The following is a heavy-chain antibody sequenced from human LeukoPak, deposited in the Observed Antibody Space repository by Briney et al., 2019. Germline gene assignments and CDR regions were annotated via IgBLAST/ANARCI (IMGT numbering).Heavy chain of an antibody. V-gene: IGHV4-59*01. CDR3: ARGTRHQAFDI. J-gene: IGHJ3*02. CDR1: GGSISSYY. D-gene: IGHD2-2*01. Sequence: SETLSLTCTVSGGSISSYYWSWIRQPPGKGLEWIGYIYYSGSTNYNPSLKSRVTISVDASKNQFSLKLSSVTAADTAVYYCARGTRHQAFDIWGQGTMVTVSS. CDR2: IYYSGST.